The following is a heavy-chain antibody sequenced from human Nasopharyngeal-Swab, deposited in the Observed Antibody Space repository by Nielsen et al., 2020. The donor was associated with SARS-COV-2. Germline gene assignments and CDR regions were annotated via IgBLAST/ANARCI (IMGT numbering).Heavy chain of an antibody. CDR1: GFTFDDYA. D-gene: IGHD6-13*01. J-gene: IGHJ5*02. CDR3: AKDTSSSWYVGWFDP. V-gene: IGHV3-9*01. CDR2: ISWNSGSI. Sequence: SLKISCAASGFTFDDYAMYWVRQAPGKGLEWVSGISWNSGSIGYADSVKGRFTISRDNAKNSLYLQMNSLRAEDTALYYCAKDTSSSWYVGWFDPWGQGTLVTVSS.